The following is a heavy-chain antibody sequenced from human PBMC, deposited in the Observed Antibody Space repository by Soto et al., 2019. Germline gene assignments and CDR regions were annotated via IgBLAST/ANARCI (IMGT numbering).Heavy chain of an antibody. D-gene: IGHD4-17*01. Sequence: QVQLQESGPGLVKPSETLSLTCTVSGGYISPYYXXXIRQPPGKGLEWIGYIFYSGNTNYNPSLRSRVXXXXXXXXXQXSXXXXXXXXXXXXXXYCARDXGYGDPFDYWGQGTLVTVSS. J-gene: IGHJ4*02. V-gene: IGHV4-59*01. CDR3: ARDXGYGDPFDY. CDR2: IFYSGNT. CDR1: GGYISPYY.